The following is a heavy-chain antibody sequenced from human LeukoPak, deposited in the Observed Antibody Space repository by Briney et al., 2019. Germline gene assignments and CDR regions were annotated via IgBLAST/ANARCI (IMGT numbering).Heavy chain of an antibody. Sequence: SETLSLTCTVSGASISSYYWSWIRQPPGKGLESIGYVSYSGSTNYNPSLKSRVTISVDTSKNQFSLKLSSVTAADTAVYYCARAFRARYFDLWGRGTLVTVSS. D-gene: IGHD2/OR15-2a*01. J-gene: IGHJ2*01. CDR3: ARAFRARYFDL. CDR2: VSYSGST. CDR1: GASISSYY. V-gene: IGHV4-59*08.